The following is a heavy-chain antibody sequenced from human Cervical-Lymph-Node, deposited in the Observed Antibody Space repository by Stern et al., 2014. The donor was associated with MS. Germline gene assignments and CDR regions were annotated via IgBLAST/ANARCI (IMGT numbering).Heavy chain of an antibody. CDR1: GYTFTGYY. D-gene: IGHD1-26*01. Sequence: QVQLVKSGAEVKKPGASVKVSCKASGYTFTGYYMHWVRQAPGQGLEWMGRINPNSGGTNYQGRVTMTRDTSISTAYMELSRLRSDDTAVYYCARERALIVGATTGFDYWGQGTLVTVSS. CDR2: INPNSGGT. J-gene: IGHJ4*02. CDR3: ARERALIVGATTGFDY. V-gene: IGHV1-2*06.